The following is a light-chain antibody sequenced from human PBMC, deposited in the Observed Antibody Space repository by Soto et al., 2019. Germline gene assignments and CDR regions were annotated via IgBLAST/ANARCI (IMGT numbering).Light chain of an antibody. CDR1: QGIAGS. CDR2: AES. J-gene: IGKJ2*01. CDR3: QQYYSYPYT. V-gene: IGKV1-9*01. Sequence: DIQLTQSPSFLSASVGDRVTITCRASQGIAGSLAWYQQKPGKPPKLLIYAESTLQSGVPSRFSGSGSGTRGTLTISSLQPEDFATYYCQQYYSYPYTFGQGTKVDIK.